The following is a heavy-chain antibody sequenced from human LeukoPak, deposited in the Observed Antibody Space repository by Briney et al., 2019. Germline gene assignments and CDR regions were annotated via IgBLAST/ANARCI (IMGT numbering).Heavy chain of an antibody. V-gene: IGHV1-46*03. CDR2: INPSGGST. CDR1: GGTFSSYA. CDR3: ARATGGKSGDALDY. D-gene: IGHD1-26*01. J-gene: IGHJ4*02. Sequence: GSSVKVPCKASGGTFSSYAISWVRQAPGQGLEWMGIINPSGGSTSYAQKFQGRVTMTRDTSTSTVYMELSSLRSEDTAVYYCARATGGKSGDALDYWGQGTLVTVSS.